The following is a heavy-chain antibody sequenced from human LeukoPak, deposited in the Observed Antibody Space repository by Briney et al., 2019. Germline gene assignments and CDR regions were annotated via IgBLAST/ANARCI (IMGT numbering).Heavy chain of an antibody. CDR1: GGSISSSSYY. Sequence: PSETLSLTCTVSGGSISSSSYYWGWIRQPPGKGLEWIGSIYYSGSTYYNPSLKSRVTISVDTSKNQFSLKLSSVTAADTAVYYCARGIRAARPRYYFDYWGQGTLVTVSS. D-gene: IGHD6-6*01. CDR2: IYYSGST. J-gene: IGHJ4*02. CDR3: ARGIRAARPRYYFDY. V-gene: IGHV4-39*07.